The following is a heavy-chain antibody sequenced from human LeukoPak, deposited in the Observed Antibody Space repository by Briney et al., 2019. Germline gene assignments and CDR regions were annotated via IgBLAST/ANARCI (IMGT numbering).Heavy chain of an antibody. Sequence: ASVKVSCKASGYTFTNYYIHWVRQAPGQGLEWMGLINPGGDNTDYAQNFQGRVTMTRDTSTSTVYMGLSSLRSEDTAVYYCARGYSYGLGYWGQGTLVTVSS. CDR2: INPGGDNT. CDR1: GYTFTNYY. V-gene: IGHV1-46*01. D-gene: IGHD5-18*01. J-gene: IGHJ4*02. CDR3: ARGYSYGLGY.